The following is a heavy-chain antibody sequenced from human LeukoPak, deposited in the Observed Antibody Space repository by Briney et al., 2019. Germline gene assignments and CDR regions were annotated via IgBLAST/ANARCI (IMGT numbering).Heavy chain of an antibody. CDR2: ICGGGGST. CDR3: AKDRTPTAVARRFDY. V-gene: IGHV3-23*01. CDR1: GFTFCSYA. J-gene: IGHJ4*02. D-gene: IGHD6-19*01. Sequence: GGSLRLSCAASGFTFCSYAMNWVRQAPGKGLEWVSAICGGGGSTYFADSVKGRFTISRDNSKNTLYLQMNSLRAEDTAVYYCAKDRTPTAVARRFDYWGQGTLVAVSS.